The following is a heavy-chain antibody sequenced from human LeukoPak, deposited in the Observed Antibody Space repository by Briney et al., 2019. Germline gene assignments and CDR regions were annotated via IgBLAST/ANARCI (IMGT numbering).Heavy chain of an antibody. CDR3: TRERVGLDAFDI. J-gene: IGHJ3*02. CDR1: GFTFGYYA. CDR2: IRSKAYGGTT. V-gene: IGHV3-49*04. D-gene: IGHD1-26*01. Sequence: GGSLRLSCTASGFTFGYYAMSWVRQAPGKGLEWVGFIRSKAYGGTTEYAASVKGRFTISRDDSKSIAYLQMNSLKTEDTAVYYCTRERVGLDAFDIWGQGTMVTVSS.